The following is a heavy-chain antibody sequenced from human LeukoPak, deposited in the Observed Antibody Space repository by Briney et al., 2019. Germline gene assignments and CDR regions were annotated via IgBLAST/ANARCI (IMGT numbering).Heavy chain of an antibody. Sequence: GGSLRLSCAASGFTFSSYAMSWVRQAPGKGLEWVSAISGSGGSTYYADSVKGRFTISRDNSKNTLYLEMNSLRAEDTAVYYCAKGYCSSTSCRNYCYYGMDVWGQGTTVTVSS. CDR3: AKGYCSSTSCRNYCYYGMDV. D-gene: IGHD2-2*01. CDR2: ISGSGGST. CDR1: GFTFSSYA. V-gene: IGHV3-23*01. J-gene: IGHJ6*02.